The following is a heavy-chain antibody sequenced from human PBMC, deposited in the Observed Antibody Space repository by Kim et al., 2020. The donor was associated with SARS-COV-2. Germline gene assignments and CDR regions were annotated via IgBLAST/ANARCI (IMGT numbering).Heavy chain of an antibody. D-gene: IGHD5-12*01. J-gene: IGHJ6*02. Sequence: GGSLRLSCAASGFTFSSYAMHWVRQAPGKGLEWVAVISYDGSNKYYADSVKGRFTISRDNSKNTLYLQMNSLRAEDTAVYYCARDRDRDGYNSELGPWSYCYGMDVWGQGTTVTVSS. CDR1: GFTFSSYA. V-gene: IGHV3-30*04. CDR3: ARDRDRDGYNSELGPWSYCYGMDV. CDR2: ISYDGSNK.